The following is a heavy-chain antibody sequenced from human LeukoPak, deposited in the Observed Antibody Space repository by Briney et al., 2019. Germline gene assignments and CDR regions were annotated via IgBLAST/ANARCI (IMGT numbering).Heavy chain of an antibody. V-gene: IGHV1-2*02. D-gene: IGHD3-22*01. CDR2: INPNSGGT. CDR1: RYTFTGYY. Sequence: GASVKVSCKASRYTFTGYYMHWVRQAPGQGLEWMGWINPNSGGTNYAQKFRGRVTMTRDTSISTAYMELSRLRSDDTAVYYCARTDSSGYYQDYWGQGTLVTVSS. J-gene: IGHJ4*02. CDR3: ARTDSSGYYQDY.